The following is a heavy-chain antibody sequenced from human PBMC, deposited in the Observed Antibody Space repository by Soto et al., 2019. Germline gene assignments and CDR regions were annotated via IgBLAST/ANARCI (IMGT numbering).Heavy chain of an antibody. CDR2: INPSGGST. D-gene: IGHD3-22*01. V-gene: IGHV1-46*01. J-gene: IGHJ5*02. CDR1: GYTFTSYY. CDR3: ARLTHYYDSSGYSLNWFDP. Sequence: ASVKVSCKASGYTFTSYYMHWVRQAPGQGLEWMGIINPSGGSTSYAQKFQGRVTMTRDTSTSTVYMELSSLRSEDTAVYYCARLTHYYDSSGYSLNWFDPWGQGTLVTVSS.